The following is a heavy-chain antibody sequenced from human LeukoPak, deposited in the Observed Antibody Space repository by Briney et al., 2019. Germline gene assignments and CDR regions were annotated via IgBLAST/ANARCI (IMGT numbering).Heavy chain of an antibody. CDR3: ARGGGSSWPFVYYFDY. V-gene: IGHV4-4*07. CDR2: IYTSGST. D-gene: IGHD6-13*01. CDR1: GGSISSYY. Sequence: KASETLSLTCTVSGGSISSYYWSWIRQPAGKGLEWIGRIYTSGSTNYNPSLKSRVTMSVDTSKNQFSLKLSSVTAADTAVYYCARGGGSSWPFVYYFDYWGQGTLVTVSS. J-gene: IGHJ4*02.